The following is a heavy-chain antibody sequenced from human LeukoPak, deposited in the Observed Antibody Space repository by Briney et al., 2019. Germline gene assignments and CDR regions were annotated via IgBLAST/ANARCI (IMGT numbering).Heavy chain of an antibody. CDR3: ARDLGGYGYLDY. Sequence: PSQTLSLTCSVSSGSVNSGSFYWTWIRQSAGEGLEWIGRIHSSGSTNYNPSLKSRVTISLDTSKNQFYLKFFSVTAADTAVYSCARDLGGYGYLDYWGQGTLVTVSS. D-gene: IGHD5-12*01. CDR2: IHSSGST. CDR1: SGSVNSGSFY. J-gene: IGHJ4*02. V-gene: IGHV4-61*02.